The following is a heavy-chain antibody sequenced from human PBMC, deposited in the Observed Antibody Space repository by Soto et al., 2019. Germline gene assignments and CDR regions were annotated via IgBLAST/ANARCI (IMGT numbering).Heavy chain of an antibody. CDR1: GYSISSSNW. CDR3: ARREIQGPIDY. V-gene: IGHV4-28*01. CDR2: IYYSGTT. D-gene: IGHD1-26*01. J-gene: IGHJ4*02. Sequence: QVQLQESGPGLVKPSDTLSLTCAVSGYSISSSNWWGWIRQPPGKGLEWIGYIYYSGTTYYNPSLKSRVTMSVDTSKNQCSLKLTSGTAVDTAVYYCARREIQGPIDYWGQGTLVTVSS.